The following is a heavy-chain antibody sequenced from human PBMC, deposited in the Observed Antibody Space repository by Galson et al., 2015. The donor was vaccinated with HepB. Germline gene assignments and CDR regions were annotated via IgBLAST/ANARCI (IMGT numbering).Heavy chain of an antibody. D-gene: IGHD6-19*01. V-gene: IGHV3-23*01. J-gene: IGHJ4*02. CDR2: ITPRGDNT. Sequence: SLRLSCAASGFTFRNYAMSWVRQAPGKGLEWVSAITPRGDNTYPADSVKARFTISRDNSKNTLFLQKTGLTADDTAIYYCATELRHNSGWYALDSLGRGTLVTVSS. CDR3: ATELRHNSGWYALDS. CDR1: GFTFRNYA.